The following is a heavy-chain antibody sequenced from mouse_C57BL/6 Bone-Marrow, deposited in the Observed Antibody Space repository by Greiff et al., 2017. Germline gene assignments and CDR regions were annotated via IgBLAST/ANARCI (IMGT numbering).Heavy chain of an antibody. D-gene: IGHD2-3*01. CDR2: IRLKSDNYAT. CDR1: GFTFSNYW. CDR3: TAGGWLLAY. J-gene: IGHJ3*01. V-gene: IGHV6-3*01. Sequence: EVKVEESGGGLVQPGGSMKLSCVASGFTFSNYWMNWVRQSPEKGLEWVAQIRLKSDNYATHYAESVKGRFTISRDEYKSSVYLQMNNLRAEDTGIYYCTAGGWLLAYWGQGTLVTVSA.